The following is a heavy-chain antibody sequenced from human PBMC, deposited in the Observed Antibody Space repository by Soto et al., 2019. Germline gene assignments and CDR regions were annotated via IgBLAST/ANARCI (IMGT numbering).Heavy chain of an antibody. V-gene: IGHV3-30-3*01. CDR3: ARGRVALTVTGEDF. D-gene: IGHD3-16*01. J-gene: IGHJ4*02. Sequence: GGSLRLSCEASGFTFSSHAMHWVRQAPGKGLEWLAVISFDGNTKFYADSVKDRFSIYRDNSKKTMFLQMNSLTADDTALYYCARGRVALTVTGEDFWGQGTLVTVSS. CDR2: ISFDGNTK. CDR1: GFTFSSHA.